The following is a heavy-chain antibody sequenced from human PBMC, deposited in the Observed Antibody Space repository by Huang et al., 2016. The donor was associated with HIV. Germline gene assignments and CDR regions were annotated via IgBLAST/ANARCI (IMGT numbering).Heavy chain of an antibody. V-gene: IGHV3-21*05. D-gene: IGHD3-10*01. CDR3: ARPQGDKIRGIIRSYYYYYGMDV. CDR2: IGSSRYL. CDR1: GFTFSSYA. Sequence: EVQLVESGGGLVKPGGSLRLSCAASGFTFSSYAMNWVRQAPGKGLEWVAYIGSSRYLHYAESVKGRFTISRDDAKSSLFLQMNSLRAEDTAVYYCARPQGDKIRGIIRSYYYYYGMDVWGQGTTVTVSS. J-gene: IGHJ6*02.